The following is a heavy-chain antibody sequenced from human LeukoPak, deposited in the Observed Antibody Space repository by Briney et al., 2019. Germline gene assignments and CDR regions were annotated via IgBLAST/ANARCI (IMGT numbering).Heavy chain of an antibody. D-gene: IGHD3-22*01. V-gene: IGHV3-7*01. CDR3: ARVNYYDSSDY. J-gene: IGHJ4*02. CDR1: GFTFSSYW. Sequence: GGSLRLSCAASGFTFSSYWMSWVRQAPGKGLEWVANIKQDGSEKYYVDSVKGRFTISRDNAKNSLYLQMNSLRAGDTAVYYCARVNYYDSSDYWGQGTLVTVSS. CDR2: IKQDGSEK.